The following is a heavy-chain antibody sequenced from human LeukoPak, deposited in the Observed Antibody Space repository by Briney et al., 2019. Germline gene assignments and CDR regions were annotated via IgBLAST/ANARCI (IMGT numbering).Heavy chain of an antibody. CDR1: GYTLTELS. Sequence: ASVKVSCKVSGYTLTELSMHWVRQAPGKGLEWKGGFDPEDGETIYAQKFQGRVTMTEDTSTDTAYMELSSLRSEDTAVYYCATGYRLWFGEWDYWGQGTLVTVSS. J-gene: IGHJ4*02. V-gene: IGHV1-24*01. D-gene: IGHD3-10*01. CDR3: ATGYRLWFGEWDY. CDR2: FDPEDGET.